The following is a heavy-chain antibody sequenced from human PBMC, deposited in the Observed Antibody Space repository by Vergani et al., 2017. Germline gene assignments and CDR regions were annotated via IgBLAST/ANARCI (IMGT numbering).Heavy chain of an antibody. CDR1: GYTFTSYA. D-gene: IGHD3-10*01. V-gene: IGHV1-3*01. CDR2: INAGNGNT. CDR3: ARALWFGESRNWFDP. Sequence: QVQLVQSGAEVKKPGASVKVSCKASGYTFTSYAMHWVRQAPGQRLEWMGWINAGNGNTKYSQKFQGRVTITRETSPSTAYMELSSLRSEDTAVYYCARALWFGESRNWFDPWGQGTLVTVSS. J-gene: IGHJ5*02.